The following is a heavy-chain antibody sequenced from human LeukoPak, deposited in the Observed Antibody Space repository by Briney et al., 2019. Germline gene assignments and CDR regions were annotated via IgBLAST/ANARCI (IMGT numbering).Heavy chain of an antibody. V-gene: IGHV3-30*18. D-gene: IGHD3-3*01. CDR2: ISYDGSNK. J-gene: IGHJ4*02. CDR1: GFTFSSYG. Sequence: PGGSLRLSCAASGFTFSSYGVHWVRQAPGKGLEWVAVISYDGSNKYYADSVQGRFTISRDNSKNTLYLQMNSLRAEDTAVYYCAKTRYYDLWWGYFDYWGQGTLVTVSS. CDR3: AKTRYYDLWWGYFDY.